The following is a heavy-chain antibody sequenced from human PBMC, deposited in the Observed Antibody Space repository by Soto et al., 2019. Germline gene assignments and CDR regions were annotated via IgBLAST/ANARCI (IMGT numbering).Heavy chain of an antibody. J-gene: IGHJ6*02. V-gene: IGHV3-30-3*01. CDR3: AREYSYGMDV. CDR1: AFTFSSYG. CDR2: ISYDGSNK. Sequence: GGSLRLSCAASAFTFSSYGMHWVRQAPGKGLEWVAVISYDGSNKYYADSVKGRFTISRDNSKNTLYLQMNSLRAEDTAMYYCAREYSYGMDVWGQGTTVTVSS.